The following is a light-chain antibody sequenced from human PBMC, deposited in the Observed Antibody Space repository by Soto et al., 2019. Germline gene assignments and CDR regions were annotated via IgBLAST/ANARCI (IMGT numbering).Light chain of an antibody. CDR2: VAS. Sequence: DLQMTQSPSSLSASVGDRVTITCQASQDITNFLNWYQQKPGKAPKLLIYVASNLETGVPSRFSGSGSGTDFTFTISRLQPEDIATYYCQQYDVLPWTFGQGTTVQVK. CDR1: QDITNF. CDR3: QQYDVLPWT. J-gene: IGKJ1*01. V-gene: IGKV1-33*01.